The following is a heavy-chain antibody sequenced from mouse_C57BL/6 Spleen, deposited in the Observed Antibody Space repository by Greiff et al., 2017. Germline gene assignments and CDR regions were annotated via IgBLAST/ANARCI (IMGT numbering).Heavy chain of an antibody. Sequence: VKLQQPGAELVRPGSSVKLSCKASGYTFTSYWMHWVKQRPIQGLEWIGNIDPSDSETHYNQKFKDKATLTVDKSSSTAYMQLSSLTSEDSAVYYCARGDYSNYEGNYFDYWGQGTTLTVSS. CDR3: ARGDYSNYEGNYFDY. CDR1: GYTFTSYW. V-gene: IGHV1-52*01. J-gene: IGHJ2*01. D-gene: IGHD2-5*01. CDR2: IDPSDSET.